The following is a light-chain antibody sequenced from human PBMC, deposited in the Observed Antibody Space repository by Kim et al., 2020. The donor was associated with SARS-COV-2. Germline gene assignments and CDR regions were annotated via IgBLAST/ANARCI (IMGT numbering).Light chain of an antibody. CDR3: QAWDSSDVV. CDR1: KLGDKY. Sequence: SVSPGQTASITCSGDKLGDKYACWYQQKPGQSPVLVIYQDSKRPSGIPERFSGSNSGNTATLTISGTQAIDEADYYCQAWDSSDVVFGGGTQLTVL. V-gene: IGLV3-1*01. CDR2: QDS. J-gene: IGLJ2*01.